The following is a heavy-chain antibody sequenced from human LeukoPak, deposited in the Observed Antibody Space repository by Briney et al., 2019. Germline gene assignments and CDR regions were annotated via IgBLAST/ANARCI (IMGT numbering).Heavy chain of an antibody. CDR1: GFTFSSYS. V-gene: IGHV3-48*01. CDR2: ISSSSSTI. J-gene: IGHJ6*02. CDR3: ARDGGYCSSTSCYSRFRYYYYGMDV. Sequence: GGSLRLSCAASGFTFSSYSMTWVRQAPGKGLEWVSYISSSSSTIYYADSVKGRFTISRDNAKNSLYLQMNSLRAEDTAVYYCARDGGYCSSTSCYSRFRYYYYGMDVWGQGTTVTVSS. D-gene: IGHD2-2*03.